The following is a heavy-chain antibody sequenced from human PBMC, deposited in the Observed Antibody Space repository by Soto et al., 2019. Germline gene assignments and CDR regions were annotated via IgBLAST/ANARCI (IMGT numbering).Heavy chain of an antibody. CDR1: GYSFTSYW. D-gene: IGHD2-2*01. CDR3: ARLVCSTSCYPNWFDP. V-gene: IGHV5-51*01. Sequence: GESLKISCKGSGYSFTSYWIGWVRQMPGKGLEWMGIIYPGDSDTRYSPSFQGQVTISADKSISTAYLQWSSLKASDTAMYYCARLVCSTSCYPNWFDPWGQGTLVTVSS. CDR2: IYPGDSDT. J-gene: IGHJ5*02.